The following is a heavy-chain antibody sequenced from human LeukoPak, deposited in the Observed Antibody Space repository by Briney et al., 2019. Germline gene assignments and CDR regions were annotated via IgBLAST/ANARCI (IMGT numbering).Heavy chain of an antibody. J-gene: IGHJ4*02. D-gene: IGHD1-26*01. Sequence: ASVTVSFKASGYTFTIYGISWVRQAPGQGLEWMGWINSNSGGTNYSQKFQGRVTMTRDTSISTAYMELSRLRSDDTAVYYCAREPVVGATDYWGQGTLVTVSS. CDR2: INSNSGGT. V-gene: IGHV1-2*02. CDR1: GYTFTIYG. CDR3: AREPVVGATDY.